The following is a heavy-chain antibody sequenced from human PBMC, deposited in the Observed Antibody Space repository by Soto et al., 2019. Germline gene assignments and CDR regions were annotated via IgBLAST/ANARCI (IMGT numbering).Heavy chain of an antibody. J-gene: IGHJ5*01. CDR1: GDSVSSSSVT. D-gene: IGHD1-26*01. CDR2: TSYSSKWDN. V-gene: IGHV6-1*01. Sequence: QVQLQQSEPGLVKPSQTLSLSCAISGDSVSSSSVTWNWIRQSPSRGLEWLGRTSYSSKWDNDYAESVKRRITINPDTSKNQFSLHLNSVTPEDTAVYYCVRLIGNSWLDFWGQGTLVTVSS. CDR3: VRLIGNSWLDF.